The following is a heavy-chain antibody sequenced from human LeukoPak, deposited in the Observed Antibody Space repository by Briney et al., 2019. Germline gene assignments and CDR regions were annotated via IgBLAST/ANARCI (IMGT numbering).Heavy chain of an antibody. Sequence: GASVTVSFKASGYTFTSNYIHWVRQAPGQGLEWMGMIYPRDGSTSYAQKFQGRVTVTRGTSTSTVHMELSGLRSEDTAVYYCARDQEGFDYWGQGTLVTVSS. CDR2: IYPRDGST. CDR1: GYTFTSNY. V-gene: IGHV1-46*01. CDR3: ARDQEGFDY. J-gene: IGHJ4*02.